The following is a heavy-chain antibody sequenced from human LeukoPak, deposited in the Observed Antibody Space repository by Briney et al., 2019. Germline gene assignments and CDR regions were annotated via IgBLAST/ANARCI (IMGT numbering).Heavy chain of an antibody. D-gene: IGHD3-10*01. CDR2: ISSSSSYI. V-gene: IGHV3-21*01. CDR3: ARDLTAEYGSGSYSLFDY. J-gene: IGHJ4*02. CDR1: GFTFSSYS. Sequence: GGSLRLSCAASGFTFSSYSMNWVRQAPGKGLEWVSSISSSSSYIYYADSVKGRFTISRDNAKNSLYLQMNSLRAEDTAVYYCARDLTAEYGSGSYSLFDYWGQGTLVTVSS.